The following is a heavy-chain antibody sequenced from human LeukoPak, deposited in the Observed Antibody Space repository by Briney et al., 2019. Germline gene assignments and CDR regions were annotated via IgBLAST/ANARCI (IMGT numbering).Heavy chain of an antibody. CDR2: IYYSGTT. J-gene: IGHJ4*02. CDR1: GVSTDSRSHY. Sequence: SETLSLTCSVSGVSTDSRSHYWGWVRQSPGKGLEWIASIYYSGTTFYNPSLQSRASISVDTSRNQFSLRLNSVTAADTAVYYCARRNDYDFWSGNQYYFDYCGQGTLVTVSS. D-gene: IGHD3-3*01. CDR3: ARRNDYDFWSGNQYYFDY. V-gene: IGHV4-39*01.